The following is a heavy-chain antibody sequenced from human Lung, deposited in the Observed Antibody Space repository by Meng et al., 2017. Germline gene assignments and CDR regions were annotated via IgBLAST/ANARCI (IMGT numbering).Heavy chain of an antibody. CDR2: IYNSGST. Sequence: QDSGPGLVNASQTLSLTGTFSGGSISSSNYYWSWIRQPPGKGLEWSGHIYNSGSTYYNPSLKSRITISVDTSKNQFSLKLSSVTAADTAVYYCARGQKGYFDLWGRGTLVTVSS. CDR1: GGSISSSNYY. J-gene: IGHJ2*01. CDR3: ARGQKGYFDL. V-gene: IGHV4-30-4*01.